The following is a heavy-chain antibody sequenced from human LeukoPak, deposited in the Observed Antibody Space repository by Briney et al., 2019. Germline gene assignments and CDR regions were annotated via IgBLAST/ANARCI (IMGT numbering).Heavy chain of an antibody. CDR2: INYSGST. V-gene: IGHV4-59*01. J-gene: IGHJ4*02. Sequence: PSETLSLTCTVSGGSISSYYWSWIRQPPGKGLEWTGYINYSGSTNYNPSLKSRVTISVDTSKNQFSLKLSSVTAADTAVYYCARNSLGYCGSSSCFPYYIDYWGQGILVTVSS. CDR3: ARNSLGYCGSSSCFPYYIDY. CDR1: GGSISSYY. D-gene: IGHD2-2*01.